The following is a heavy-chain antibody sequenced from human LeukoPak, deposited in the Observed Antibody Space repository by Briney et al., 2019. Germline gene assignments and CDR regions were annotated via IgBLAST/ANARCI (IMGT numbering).Heavy chain of an antibody. Sequence: SETLSLTCTFFGDSITSYFWSWIRQPPGKGLEWIAYIHYSEHTNYNPSLKSRVTISVDTSKNQFPLMLTSVTAADTAVYYCARGRSSGWGLGYWGQGTLVAVPS. CDR2: IHYSEHT. J-gene: IGHJ4*02. V-gene: IGHV4-59*01. CDR1: GDSITSYF. CDR3: ARGRSSGWGLGY. D-gene: IGHD6-19*01.